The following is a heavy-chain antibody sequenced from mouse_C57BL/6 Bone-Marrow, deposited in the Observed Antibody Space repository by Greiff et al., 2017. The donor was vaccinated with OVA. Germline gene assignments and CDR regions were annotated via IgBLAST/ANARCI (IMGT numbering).Heavy chain of an antibody. CDR3: ARRWLLHFDY. CDR2: ISSGGSYT. V-gene: IGHV5-6*01. J-gene: IGHJ2*01. CDR1: GFTFSSYG. Sequence: VQLKESGGDLVKPGGSLKLSCAASGFTFSSYGMSWVRQTPDKRLEWVATISSGGSYTYYPDSVKGRFTISRDNAKNTLYLQMSSLKSEDTAMYYCARRWLLHFDYWGQGTTLTVSS. D-gene: IGHD2-3*01.